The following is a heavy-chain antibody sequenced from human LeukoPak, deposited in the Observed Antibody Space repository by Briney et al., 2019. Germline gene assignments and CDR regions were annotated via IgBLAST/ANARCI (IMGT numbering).Heavy chain of an antibody. CDR3: AGEGDYWHRFDY. CDR2: IFHSGST. D-gene: IGHD4-17*01. J-gene: IGHJ4*02. CDR1: GASISSYY. Sequence: PSETLSLTCTVSGASISSYYWTWIRQPPGKGLEWIGNIFHSGSTNYNPSLKSRVSISIEASKNQFSLRLSSVTAADTAVYYCAGEGDYWHRFDYWGQGTLVTVS. V-gene: IGHV4-59*01.